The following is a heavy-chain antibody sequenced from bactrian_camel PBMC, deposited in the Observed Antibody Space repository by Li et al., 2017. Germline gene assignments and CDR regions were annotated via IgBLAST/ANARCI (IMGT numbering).Heavy chain of an antibody. J-gene: IGHJ6*01. Sequence: VQLVESGGGTVQPGESLKLSCVASESTSKTSCMGWFRQRPGKDREGLAVLWIGGATTTYADSVKGRFIITRDKAKDLVYLQMNGLQPEDTGMYYCAARGPYCYTKLSVADFTYWGQGTQVTVS. CDR3: AARGPYCYTKLSVADFTY. CDR1: ESTSKTSC. CDR2: LWIGGATT. V-gene: IGHV3S40*01. D-gene: IGHD2*01.